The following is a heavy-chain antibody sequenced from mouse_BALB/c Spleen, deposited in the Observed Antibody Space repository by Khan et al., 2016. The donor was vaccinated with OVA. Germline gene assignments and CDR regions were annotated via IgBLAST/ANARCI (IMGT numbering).Heavy chain of an antibody. D-gene: IGHD2-14*01. V-gene: IGHV4-1*02. J-gene: IGHJ3*01. Sequence: EVKLLESGGGLVQPGGSLKLSCAASGFDFSRYWMSWVRQAPGKGLEWIGEINPDSSTINYTPALKDKFIISRDNAKNTLYLQMSKVRSEDTALYYCARPYRYDGRAWFAYWGQGTLVTVSA. CDR1: GFDFSRYW. CDR2: INPDSSTI. CDR3: ARPYRYDGRAWFAY.